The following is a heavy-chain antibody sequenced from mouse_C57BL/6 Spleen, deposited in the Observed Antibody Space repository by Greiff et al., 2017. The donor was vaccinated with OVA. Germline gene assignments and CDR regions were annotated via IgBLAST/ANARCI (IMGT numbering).Heavy chain of an antibody. V-gene: IGHV1-59*01. J-gene: IGHJ3*01. CDR2: IDPSDSYT. CDR1: GYTFTSYW. Sequence: QVQLQQPGAELVRPGTSVKLSCKASGYTFTSYWMHWVKQRPGQGLEWIGVIDPSDSYTNYNQKFKGKATLTVDTSSSTAYMQLSSLTSEDSAVYYCAVYYDYDAAYWGQGTLVTFSA. CDR3: AVYYDYDAAY. D-gene: IGHD2-4*01.